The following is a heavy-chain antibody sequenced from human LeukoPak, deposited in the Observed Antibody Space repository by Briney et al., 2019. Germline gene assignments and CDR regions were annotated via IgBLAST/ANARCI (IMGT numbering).Heavy chain of an antibody. D-gene: IGHD6-13*01. Sequence: PGRSLRLSCAGSGFTFSSYAMHWVRQAPGKGLEWVAVISYDGSNKYYADSVKGRFTISRDNSKNTLYLQMNSLRAEDTAVYYCARGEDIAAAGTFDYWRQGTLVTVSS. CDR1: GFTFSSYA. V-gene: IGHV3-30-3*01. J-gene: IGHJ4*02. CDR3: ARGEDIAAAGTFDY. CDR2: ISYDGSNK.